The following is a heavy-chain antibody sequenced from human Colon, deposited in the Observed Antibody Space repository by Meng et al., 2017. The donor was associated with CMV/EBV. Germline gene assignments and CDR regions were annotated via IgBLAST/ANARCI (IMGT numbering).Heavy chain of an antibody. Sequence: GGSLRLSCAASGFTFSSYSMNWVRQAPGKGLEWVSSISSSSSYIYDADSVKGRFTISRDNAKNSLYLQMNSLRAEDTAVYYCARDVDFWSNSSYYYGMDVWGQGTTVTVSS. D-gene: IGHD3-3*01. J-gene: IGHJ6*02. CDR3: ARDVDFWSNSSYYYGMDV. CDR1: GFTFSSYS. V-gene: IGHV3-21*01. CDR2: ISSSSSYI.